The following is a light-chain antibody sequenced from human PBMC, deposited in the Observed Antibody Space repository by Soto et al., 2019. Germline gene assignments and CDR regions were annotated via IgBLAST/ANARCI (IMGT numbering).Light chain of an antibody. CDR3: QQRSNWPRT. CDR1: QSVSNNY. Sequence: EIVLTQSPGTLSLSLGERDTLSCRVSQSVSNNYLAWYQQKPGQAPRLLIYDASNRATGIPARFSGSGSGTDFTLTISGLEPEDFAVYYCQQRSNWPRTFGQGTKLDI. J-gene: IGKJ1*01. V-gene: IGKV3-11*01. CDR2: DAS.